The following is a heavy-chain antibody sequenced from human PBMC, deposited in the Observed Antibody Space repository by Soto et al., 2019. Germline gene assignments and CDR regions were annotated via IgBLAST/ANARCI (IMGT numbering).Heavy chain of an antibody. Sequence: QITLKESGPTLVKPTQTLTLTCTFSGFSLSTSGVGVGWIRQPPGKALEWLALIYWDDDKRYSPSLKSRLTITKDTSKNQVVLTLTNMDPVDTATYYCAHRAQTRVGAFFDYWGQGTLVTVSS. CDR3: AHRAQTRVGAFFDY. CDR1: GFSLSTSGVG. D-gene: IGHD1-26*01. V-gene: IGHV2-5*02. CDR2: IYWDDDK. J-gene: IGHJ4*02.